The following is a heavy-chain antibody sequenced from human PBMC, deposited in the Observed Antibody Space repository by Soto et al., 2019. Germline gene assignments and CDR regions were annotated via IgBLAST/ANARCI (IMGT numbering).Heavy chain of an antibody. CDR1: GYTFTSYY. CDR3: ARSSAFCGGDCYSSANPAYDFFGMDV. Sequence: ASVKVSCKASGYTFTSYYMHWVRQSPGQGLEWMGIISPSEGSQSYAQQFPGRVTTTRDTSTSTDFMEMSSLRFDETAVYYCARSSAFCGGDCYSSANPAYDFFGMDVWGQWTTVTV. D-gene: IGHD2-21*02. CDR2: ISPSEGSQ. J-gene: IGHJ6*02. V-gene: IGHV1-46*01.